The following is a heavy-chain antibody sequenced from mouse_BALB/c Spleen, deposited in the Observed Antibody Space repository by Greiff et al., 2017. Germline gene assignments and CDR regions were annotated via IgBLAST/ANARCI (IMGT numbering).Heavy chain of an antibody. Sequence: VQLQQSGAELVRPGVSVKISCKGSGYTFTDYAMHWVKQSHAKSLEWIGVISTYYGDASYNQKFKGKATMTVDKSSSTAYMELARLTSEDSAIYYCARSYYRYDGNYAMDYWGQGTSVTVSS. CDR2: ISTYYGDA. D-gene: IGHD2-14*01. CDR3: ARSYYRYDGNYAMDY. V-gene: IGHV1S137*01. J-gene: IGHJ4*01. CDR1: GYTFTDYA.